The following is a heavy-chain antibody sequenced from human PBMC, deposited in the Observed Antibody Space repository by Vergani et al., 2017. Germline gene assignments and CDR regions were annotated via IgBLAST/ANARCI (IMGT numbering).Heavy chain of an antibody. CDR3: ARDDRPSAIIYLFYYYMDV. D-gene: IGHD2-2*01. J-gene: IGHJ6*03. V-gene: IGHV3-23*01. Sequence: EVQLLESGGGLVQPGGSLRLSCAASGFTFSSYAMSWVRQAPGKGLEWVSAISGGGSSIYYGDSVRGRFTISRDSSKNTLFLQMNSLRAEDTAIYYCARDDRPSAIIYLFYYYMDVWGKGTTVTVSS. CDR1: GFTFSSYA. CDR2: ISGGGSSI.